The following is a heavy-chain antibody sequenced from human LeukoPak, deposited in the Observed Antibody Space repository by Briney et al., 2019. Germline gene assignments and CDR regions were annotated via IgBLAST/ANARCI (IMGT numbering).Heavy chain of an antibody. CDR1: GFTFSSYA. D-gene: IGHD5-24*01. CDR3: ARDNGYNVGYLDY. Sequence: GGSLRLSCAASGFTFSSYAMHWVRQAPGKGLGWVAVISYDGSNKYYADSVKGRFTISRDNSKNTLYLQVNSLRAEDTAVYYCARDNGYNVGYLDYWGQGTLVAVSS. CDR2: ISYDGSNK. V-gene: IGHV3-30-3*01. J-gene: IGHJ4*02.